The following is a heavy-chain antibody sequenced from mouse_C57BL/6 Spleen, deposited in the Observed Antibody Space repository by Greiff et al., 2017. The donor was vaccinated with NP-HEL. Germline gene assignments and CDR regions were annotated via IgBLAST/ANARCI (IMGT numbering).Heavy chain of an antibody. CDR1: EYEFPSHD. CDR2: INSDGGST. CDR3: AKGFDY. V-gene: IGHV5-2*01. Sequence: DVHLVESGGGLVQPGESLKLSCESNEYEFPSHDMSWVRKTPEKRLELVAAINSDGGSTYYPDTMERRFIISRDNAKNTLFLQMTSLRSEDTAMYYCAKGFDYWGQGTTLTVSS. J-gene: IGHJ2*01.